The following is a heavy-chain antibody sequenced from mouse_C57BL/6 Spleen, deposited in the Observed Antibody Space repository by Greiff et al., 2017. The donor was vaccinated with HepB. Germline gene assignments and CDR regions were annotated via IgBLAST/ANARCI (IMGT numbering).Heavy chain of an antibody. J-gene: IGHJ3*01. D-gene: IGHD1-1*01. Sequence: EVKLMESGGGLVKPGGSLKLSCAASGFTFSSYAMSWVRQTPEKRLEWVATISDGGSYTYYPDNVKGRFTISRDNAKNNLYLQMSHLKSEDTAMYYFARGVSTTVVAPFAYWGQRTLVTVSA. CDR1: GFTFSSYA. CDR3: ARGVSTTVVAPFAY. CDR2: ISDGGSYT. V-gene: IGHV5-4*03.